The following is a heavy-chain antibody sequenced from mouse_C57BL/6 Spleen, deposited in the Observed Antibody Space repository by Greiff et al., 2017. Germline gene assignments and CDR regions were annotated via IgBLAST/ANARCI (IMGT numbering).Heavy chain of an antibody. V-gene: IGHV5-12*01. D-gene: IGHD1-2*01. CDR2: ISNGGGST. CDR3: VRLSLREFAY. Sequence: DVMLVESGGGLVQPGGSLKLSCAASGFTFSDYYMYWVRQTPEKRLEWVAYISNGGGSTYYPDTVKGRFTISRDNAKNTLYLQMSRLKSEDTAMYYCVRLSLREFAYWGQGTLVTVSA. CDR1: GFTFSDYY. J-gene: IGHJ3*01.